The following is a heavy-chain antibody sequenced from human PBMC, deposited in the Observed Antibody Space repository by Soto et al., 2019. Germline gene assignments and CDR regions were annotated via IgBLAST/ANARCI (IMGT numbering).Heavy chain of an antibody. Sequence: EVQLVVSGGGLVQPGGSLRLSCAASGFTFSNTWMHWVRQAPGKGLVWVSHINSDGTTTTYADSVKGRFTISRDNAKNTVHLQMNSLRAEDTAVYYCATDGSYAQYVWGQGTTVTVSS. V-gene: IGHV3-74*01. CDR3: ATDGSYAQYV. D-gene: IGHD2-2*01. J-gene: IGHJ6*02. CDR1: GFTFSNTW. CDR2: INSDGTTT.